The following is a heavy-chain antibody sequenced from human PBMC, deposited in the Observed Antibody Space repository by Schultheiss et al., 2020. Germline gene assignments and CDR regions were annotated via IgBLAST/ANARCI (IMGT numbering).Heavy chain of an antibody. V-gene: IGHV4-39*01. CDR3: ASPKPYSGSREYFDY. D-gene: IGHD1-26*01. CDR1: GGSISSSSYY. Sequence: SETLSLTCTVSGGSISSSSYYWGWIHQPPGKGLEWIGSIYYSGSTYYNPSLKSRVTISVDTSKNQFSLKLSSVTAADTAVYYCASPKPYSGSREYFDYWGQGTLVTVSS. CDR2: IYYSGST. J-gene: IGHJ4*02.